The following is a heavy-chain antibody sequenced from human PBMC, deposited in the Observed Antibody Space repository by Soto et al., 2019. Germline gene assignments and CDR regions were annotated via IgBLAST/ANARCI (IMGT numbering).Heavy chain of an antibody. CDR3: ARANYYDSSGVQFDAFDI. J-gene: IGHJ3*02. D-gene: IGHD3-22*01. V-gene: IGHV4-30-4*01. Sequence: QVQLQESGPGLVKPSQTLSLTCTVSGGSISSGDYYWSWIRQPPGKGLEWIGYIYYSGSTYYNPSLKSRVTISVDTSKNQFSLKLSSVTAADTAVYYCARANYYDSSGVQFDAFDIWGQGTMVTVSS. CDR1: GGSISSGDYY. CDR2: IYYSGST.